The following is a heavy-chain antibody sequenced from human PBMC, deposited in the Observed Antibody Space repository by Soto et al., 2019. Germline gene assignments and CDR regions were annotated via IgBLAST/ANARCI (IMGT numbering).Heavy chain of an antibody. D-gene: IGHD3-10*01. CDR1: GYTFTSYA. J-gene: IGHJ5*02. V-gene: IGHV1-3*01. Sequence: ASVKVSCKASGYTFTSYAMHWVRQAPGQRLEWMGWINAGNGNTKYSQKFQGRVTITRDTSASTAYMELSSLRSEDTAVYYCARAPNYYGSGSYYNWFDPWGQGTLVTVSS. CDR3: ARAPNYYGSGSYYNWFDP. CDR2: INAGNGNT.